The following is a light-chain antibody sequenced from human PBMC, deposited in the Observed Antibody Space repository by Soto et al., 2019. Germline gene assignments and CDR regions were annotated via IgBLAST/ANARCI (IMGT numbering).Light chain of an antibody. CDR3: SSYAGSNIVL. Sequence: QSALTQPPSAPGSPGQSVTISCIGTSSDVGGYNYVSWYQQHPGKAPKLMIYEVNRRPSWVPDRFSGSKSGNTASLTVSGLQAEDEADSYCSSYAGSNIVLFGGGTKLTVL. V-gene: IGLV2-8*01. CDR1: SSDVGGYNY. CDR2: EVN. J-gene: IGLJ2*01.